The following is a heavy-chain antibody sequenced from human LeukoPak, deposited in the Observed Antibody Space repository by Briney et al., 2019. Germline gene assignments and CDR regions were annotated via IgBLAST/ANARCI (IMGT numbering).Heavy chain of an antibody. J-gene: IGHJ2*01. CDR1: GFTFSSYN. V-gene: IGHV3-48*01. CDR2: ISSSRRTI. D-gene: IGHD6-25*01. CDR3: ARGPPWYFDL. Sequence: GGSLRLSCAASGFTFSSYNINWVRQAPGKGLEWVSYISSSRRTISYADSVKGRFTISRDNAKNSLYLQMNSLRAEDTAVYYCARGPPWYFDLWGRGTLVTVSS.